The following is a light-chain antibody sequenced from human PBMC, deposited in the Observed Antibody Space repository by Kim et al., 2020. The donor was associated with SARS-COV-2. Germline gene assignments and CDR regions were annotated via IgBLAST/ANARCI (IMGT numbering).Light chain of an antibody. CDR1: SRDIGSYKF. J-gene: IGLJ2*01. Sequence: QSVLTQPASVSGSPGQSITISCTGTSRDIGSYKFVSWYQQYPGKAPKLVIYEVNYRPSGVSSRFSASKSGNTASLTISGLQSEDEADYYCTSYTTSSTLVFGGGTKVTVL. CDR2: EVN. CDR3: TSYTTSSTLV. V-gene: IGLV2-14*03.